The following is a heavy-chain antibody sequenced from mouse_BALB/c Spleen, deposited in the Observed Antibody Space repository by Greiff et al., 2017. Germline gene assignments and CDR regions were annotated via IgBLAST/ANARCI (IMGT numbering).Heavy chain of an antibody. J-gene: IGHJ3*01. Sequence: EVQLVESGGGLVQPGGSMKLSCVASGFTFSNYWMNWVRQSPEKGLEWVAEIRLKSNNYATHYAESVKGRFTISRDDSKSSVYLQMNNLRAEDTGIYYCTRGYYDYDRFAYWGQGTLVTVSA. V-gene: IGHV6-6*02. CDR1: GFTFSNYW. CDR2: IRLKSNNYAT. CDR3: TRGYYDYDRFAY. D-gene: IGHD2-4*01.